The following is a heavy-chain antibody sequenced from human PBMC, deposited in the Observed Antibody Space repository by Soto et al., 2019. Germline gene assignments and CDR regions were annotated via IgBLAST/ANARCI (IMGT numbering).Heavy chain of an antibody. CDR1: LFPFSRYG. V-gene: IGHV3-23*01. CDR2: ISASGGIT. D-gene: IGHD3-22*01. Sequence: PLRLSWAASLFPFSRYGMTWARQPPGQGLEWASAISASGGITYYAASVKGRFTISSDNSKSTLYLQRNSLRAEDTAVNYSAKRYYYDGSCSYGMDVWGQGTTVTVSS. CDR3: AKRYYYDGSCSYGMDV. J-gene: IGHJ6*02.